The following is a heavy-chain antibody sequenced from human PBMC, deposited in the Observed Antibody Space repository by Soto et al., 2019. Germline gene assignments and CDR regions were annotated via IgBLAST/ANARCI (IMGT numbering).Heavy chain of an antibody. V-gene: IGHV1-18*01. CDR1: GYTKTIDR. CDR2: ISAYNGNT. CDR3: AKDDLSGNSWVVSF. Sequence: VKRSRKGAGYTKTIDRVSCRRITQEKGLEWMGWISAYNGNTNYAQKLQGRVTMTTDTSTSTAYIELKSLRSDDTAVFYCAKDDLSGNSWVVSFWGKGT. D-gene: IGHD2-2*01. J-gene: IGHJ4*02.